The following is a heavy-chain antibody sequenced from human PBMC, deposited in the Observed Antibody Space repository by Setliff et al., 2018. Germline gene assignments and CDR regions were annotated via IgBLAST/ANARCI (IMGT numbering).Heavy chain of an antibody. J-gene: IGHJ4*01. CDR3: AKEIQPRRGPVYDSSGLAFDY. CDR2: IRYGGSKK. D-gene: IGHD3-22*01. V-gene: IGHV3-30*02. CDR1: GFAFSTYG. Sequence: GGSLRLSCAASGFAFSTYGIHWVRHTPGKGLEWVAYIRYGGSKKDYADSVRGRFTISRDDSKNTVSLQMSSLRAEDTAVYYCAKEIQPRRGPVYDSSGLAFDYWGQGTLVTVSS.